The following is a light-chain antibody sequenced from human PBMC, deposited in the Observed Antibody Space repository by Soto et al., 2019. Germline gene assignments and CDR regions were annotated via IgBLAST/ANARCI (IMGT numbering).Light chain of an antibody. CDR2: AAS. Sequence: AIQMTQSPSSLSASVGDRVTITCRASQGIRNDLGWYQQKPGKAPELLIYAASSLQSGVPSRFSGSGSGTDFTLNISSLQPEDFATYYCLKDYNYPRTFGQGTKVEIK. V-gene: IGKV1-6*01. J-gene: IGKJ1*01. CDR1: QGIRND. CDR3: LKDYNYPRT.